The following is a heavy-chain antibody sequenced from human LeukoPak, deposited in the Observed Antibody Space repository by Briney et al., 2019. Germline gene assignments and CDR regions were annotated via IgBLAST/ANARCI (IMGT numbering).Heavy chain of an antibody. D-gene: IGHD5-12*01. V-gene: IGHV4-59*12. CDR1: GGSISSYY. CDR3: ARLQTYSGYEDFDH. J-gene: IGHJ4*02. CDR2: IHYTGST. Sequence: SETLSLTCTVSGGSISSYYWSWIRQSPGKGLECIGYIHYTGSTNYNPSLKSRVTISVETSKNQFSLKLNSLTAADTAVYYCARLQTYSGYEDFDHWGQGTLVTVSS.